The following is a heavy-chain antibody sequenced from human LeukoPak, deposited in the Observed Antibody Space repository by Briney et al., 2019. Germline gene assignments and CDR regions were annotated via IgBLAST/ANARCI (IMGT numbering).Heavy chain of an antibody. CDR3: AEGACSSTSCYRFDY. CDR2: ISGSGGST. J-gene: IGHJ4*02. CDR1: GFTFGSYA. D-gene: IGHD2-2*01. V-gene: IGHV3-23*01. Sequence: GGSLRLSCAASGFTFGSYAMSWVRQAPGKGLEWVSAISGSGGSTYYADSVKGRFTISRDNSKNTLYLQMNSLRAEDTAVYYCAEGACSSTSCYRFDYWGQGTLVTVSS.